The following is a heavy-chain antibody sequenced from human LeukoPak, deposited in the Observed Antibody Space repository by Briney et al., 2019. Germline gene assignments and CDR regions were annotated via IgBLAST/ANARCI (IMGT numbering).Heavy chain of an antibody. J-gene: IGHJ3*02. D-gene: IGHD3-10*01. V-gene: IGHV3-48*04. CDR1: GFTFSSYS. CDR3: ARGLRFYGSGSYGPNAFDI. CDR2: ISSSGSTI. Sequence: GGSLRLSCAASGFTFSSYSMNWVRQAPGKGLEWVSYISSSGSTIYYADSVKGRFTISRDNAKNSLYLQMNSLRAEDTAVYYCARGLRFYGSGSYGPNAFDIWGQGTMVTVSS.